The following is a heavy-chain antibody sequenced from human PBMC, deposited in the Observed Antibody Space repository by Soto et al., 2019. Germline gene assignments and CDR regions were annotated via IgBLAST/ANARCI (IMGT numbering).Heavy chain of an antibody. CDR1: GYTFTGYY. D-gene: IGHD3-10*01. CDR3: AREGITMVRNYYYYYYGMDV. CDR2: INPNSGGT. J-gene: IGHJ6*02. V-gene: IGHV1-2*02. Sequence: ASVKVSCKASGYTFTGYYMHWVRQAPGQGLEWMGWINPNSGGTNYAQKFQGRVTMTRDTSISTAYMELSRLRSDDTAVYYCAREGITMVRNYYYYYYGMDVWGQGTTVTVSS.